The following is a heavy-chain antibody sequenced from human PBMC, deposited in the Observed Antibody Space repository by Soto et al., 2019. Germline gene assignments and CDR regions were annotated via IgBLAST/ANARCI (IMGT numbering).Heavy chain of an antibody. CDR3: ARWGCSSTSCYPFDY. CDR1: GYTFTSYA. D-gene: IGHD2-2*01. Sequence: QVQLVQSGAEVKKPGASVKVSCKASGYTFTSYAMHWVRQAPGQRLEWMGWINAGNGNTKYSQKFQGRVTITRDTSARTAYMELRSLRSEDTAVYYCARWGCSSTSCYPFDYWGQGTLVTVSS. V-gene: IGHV1-3*01. J-gene: IGHJ4*02. CDR2: INAGNGNT.